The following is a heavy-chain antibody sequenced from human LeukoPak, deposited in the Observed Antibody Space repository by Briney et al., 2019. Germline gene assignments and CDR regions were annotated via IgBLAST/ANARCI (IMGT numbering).Heavy chain of an antibody. V-gene: IGHV3-20*04. Sequence: PSETLSLTCTVSGYSISSGYYWGWIRQPPGKGLEWVSGINWNGGSTGYADSVKGRFTISRDNAKNSLYLQMNSLRAEDTALYYCARVYELREEDYYYYYMDVWGKGTTVTVSS. D-gene: IGHD5/OR15-5a*01. CDR3: ARVYELREEDYYYYYMDV. CDR1: GYSISSGYY. J-gene: IGHJ6*03. CDR2: INWNGGST.